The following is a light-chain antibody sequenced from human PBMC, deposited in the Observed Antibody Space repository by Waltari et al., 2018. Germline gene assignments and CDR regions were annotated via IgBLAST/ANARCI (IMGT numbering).Light chain of an antibody. CDR2: AAS. Sequence: DIQLTQPPSSLSVSAGDRVTITCRASKGISNSLAWYQQKPGKAPKLLIYAASNLQSGVPSRLSGSGSGTEFTLTVTSLQPEYFATYYCQQLGRYPLAFGGGTKVEVK. CDR1: KGISNS. J-gene: IGKJ4*01. CDR3: QQLGRYPLA. V-gene: IGKV1-9*01.